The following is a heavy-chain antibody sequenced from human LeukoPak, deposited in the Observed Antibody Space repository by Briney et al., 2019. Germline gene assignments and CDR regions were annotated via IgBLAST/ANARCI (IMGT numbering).Heavy chain of an antibody. J-gene: IGHJ3*02. D-gene: IGHD1-26*01. CDR2: MHYTGST. Sequence: SETLSLTCTVSGGSISSYYWSWIRQPPGKGLEWIGYMHYTGSTNYNPSLKSRVTISIDTSKNQFSLKLSSVTASDTAVYYCARHQWVPAFDIWGQGTMVTVSS. CDR1: GGSISSYY. V-gene: IGHV4-59*08. CDR3: ARHQWVPAFDI.